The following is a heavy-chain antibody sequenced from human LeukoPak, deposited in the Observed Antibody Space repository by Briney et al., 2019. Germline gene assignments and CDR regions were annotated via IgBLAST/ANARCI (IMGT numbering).Heavy chain of an antibody. J-gene: IGHJ6*03. Sequence: QPGGSLRLSCAASGFTFSSYSMNWVRQAPGKGLEWVSYISSSSSTIYYADSVKGRFTISRDNAKNSLYLQMNSLRAEDTAVYYCARSNYDILTGYYKAYYYYYMDVWGKGTTVTVSS. V-gene: IGHV3-48*04. CDR3: ARSNYDILTGYYKAYYYYYMDV. CDR2: ISSSSSTI. CDR1: GFTFSSYS. D-gene: IGHD3-9*01.